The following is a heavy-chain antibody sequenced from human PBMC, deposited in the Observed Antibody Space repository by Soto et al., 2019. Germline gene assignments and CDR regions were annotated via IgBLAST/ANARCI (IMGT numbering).Heavy chain of an antibody. V-gene: IGHV6-1*01. CDR1: GDSVSSNSAA. CDR2: TYYRSKWYN. D-gene: IGHD5-12*01. Sequence: TLSLTCAISGDSVSSNSAAWNWIRQSPSRGLEWLGRTYYRSKWYNDYALSVKSRLTINPDTSMNQCSLQLNSVTPEDTAVYYCAREVAGTYYFDYWGQGIPVTVSS. J-gene: IGHJ4*02. CDR3: AREVAGTYYFDY.